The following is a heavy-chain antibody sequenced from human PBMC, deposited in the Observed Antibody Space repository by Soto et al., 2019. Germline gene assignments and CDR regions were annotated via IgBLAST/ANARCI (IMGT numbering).Heavy chain of an antibody. CDR3: ARGRTVSSIGPLLV. D-gene: IGHD1-1*01. J-gene: IGHJ1*01. Sequence: QIQLVQSGAEVKKPEASVKVSCKASGYNFFDYGVSWVRQAPGQGLEWMGWVSPKSGNTDYARKVQGRVTMTTDISTSTAYMELRGLIPDDTGVYYCARGRTVSSIGPLLVWGQGTLVSVSS. CDR1: GYNFFDYG. V-gene: IGHV1-18*01. CDR2: VSPKSGNT.